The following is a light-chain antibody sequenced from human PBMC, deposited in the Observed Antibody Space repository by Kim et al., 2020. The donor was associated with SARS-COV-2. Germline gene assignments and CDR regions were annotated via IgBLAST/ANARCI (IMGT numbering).Light chain of an antibody. Sequence: DIQRTQSPSSLSASVGDRVTITCRTTQSISSHLNWYQQKPGRAPKLLISAASTLQGGFPSRFSGSGSETDFTLTISSLQPGDFATYLCQQSYITPFTFGPGTKVDIK. CDR1: QSISSH. J-gene: IGKJ3*01. V-gene: IGKV1-39*01. CDR3: QQSYITPFT. CDR2: AAS.